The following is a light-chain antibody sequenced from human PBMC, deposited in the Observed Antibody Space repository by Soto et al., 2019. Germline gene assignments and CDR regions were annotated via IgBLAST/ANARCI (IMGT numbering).Light chain of an antibody. Sequence: EIVLTQSPGTLYLSPGARATLSCRASQSVSSIYLAWYQQKPGQAPRLLIYGASSRATGIPDRFSGSGSGTDFTLTIRRLEPEDFAVYYCQQYGISLWTFGQGTKGEI. J-gene: IGKJ1*01. CDR2: GAS. V-gene: IGKV3-20*01. CDR3: QQYGISLWT. CDR1: QSVSSIY.